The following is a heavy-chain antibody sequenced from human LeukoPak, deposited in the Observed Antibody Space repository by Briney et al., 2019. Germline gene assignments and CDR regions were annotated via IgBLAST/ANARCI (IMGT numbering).Heavy chain of an antibody. Sequence: SETLSLTCTVSGGSISSDYWSWIRQPPGKGLEWIGYIYYIGSTNYNPSLKSRVTMSVDTSKNQFSLKLSSVTAADTAVYYCASGGYDYYGMDVWGQGTTVTVSS. D-gene: IGHD3-16*01. CDR3: ASGGYDYYGMDV. V-gene: IGHV4-59*01. CDR2: IYYIGST. J-gene: IGHJ6*02. CDR1: GGSISSDY.